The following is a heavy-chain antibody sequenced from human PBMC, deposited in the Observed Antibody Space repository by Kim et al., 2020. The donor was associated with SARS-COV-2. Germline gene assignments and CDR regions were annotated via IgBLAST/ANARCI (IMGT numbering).Heavy chain of an antibody. Sequence: GGSLRLSCAASGFTFSAYWMSWVRQAPGKGLEWVANIKDDGSEKYYLDSVKGRFTISRDNAKNSLYLQMNSLRIEETAVYHCVRDSGKYWGRGTLVTVSS. V-gene: IGHV3-7*03. CDR2: IKDDGSEK. CDR3: VRDSGKY. J-gene: IGHJ4*02. CDR1: GFTFSAYW.